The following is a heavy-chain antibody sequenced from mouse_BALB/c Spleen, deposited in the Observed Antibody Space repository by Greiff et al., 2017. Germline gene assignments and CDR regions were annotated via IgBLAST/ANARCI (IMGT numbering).Heavy chain of an antibody. CDR2: ISSGGSYT. Sequence: EVKLMESGGGLVKPGGSLKLSCAASGFTFSSYTMSWVRQTPEKRLEWVATISSGGSYTYYPDSVKGRFTISRDNAKNTLYLQMSSLKSEDTAMYYCTRGTARAKSLFAYWGQGTLVTVSA. CDR3: TRGTARAKSLFAY. CDR1: GFTFSSYT. V-gene: IGHV5-6-4*01. D-gene: IGHD3-1*01. J-gene: IGHJ3*01.